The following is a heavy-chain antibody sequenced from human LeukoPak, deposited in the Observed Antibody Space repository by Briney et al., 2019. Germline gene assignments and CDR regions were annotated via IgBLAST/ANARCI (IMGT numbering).Heavy chain of an antibody. J-gene: IGHJ6*03. CDR3: ARHGRGGSYYCYMDV. D-gene: IGHD2-15*01. CDR2: IYYSGST. Sequence: KSSETLSLTCTVSGGSISSSSYYWGWIRQPPGKGLEWIGSIYYSGSTYYNPSLKSRVTISVDTSKNQFSLKLSSVTAADTAVYYCARHGRGGSYYCYMDVWGKGTTVTISS. V-gene: IGHV4-39*01. CDR1: GGSISSSSYY.